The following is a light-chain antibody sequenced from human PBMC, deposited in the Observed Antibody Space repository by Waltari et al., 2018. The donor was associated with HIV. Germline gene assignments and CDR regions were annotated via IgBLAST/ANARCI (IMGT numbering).Light chain of an antibody. CDR2: GAS. CDR1: QSVSSSD. Sequence: EIVLTQSPGTLSLSPGERATLSCRASQSVSSSDLAWYQQKPGQAPRLLIYGASSRATGIPDRFGGSGSGTDFTLTINRLEPEDFAVYYCQQYGSSPRTFGQGTKVEIK. CDR3: QQYGSSPRT. J-gene: IGKJ1*01. V-gene: IGKV3-20*01.